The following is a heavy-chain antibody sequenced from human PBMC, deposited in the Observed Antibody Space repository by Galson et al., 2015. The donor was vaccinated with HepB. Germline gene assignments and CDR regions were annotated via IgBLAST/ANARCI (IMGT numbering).Heavy chain of an antibody. V-gene: IGHV3-30*02. CDR2: IRYDGVYT. CDR1: GFSFNTHG. CDR3: AKSMYGTSWMDYHGMDV. D-gene: IGHD2-8*01. J-gene: IGHJ6*02. Sequence: SLRLSCAASGFSFNTHGMHWVRQAPGKGLEWLSFIRYDGVYTYYADSVKGRFTISRDNANKTVLLQMTTLSAEDTALYYCAKSMYGTSWMDYHGMDVWGQGTTVTVSS.